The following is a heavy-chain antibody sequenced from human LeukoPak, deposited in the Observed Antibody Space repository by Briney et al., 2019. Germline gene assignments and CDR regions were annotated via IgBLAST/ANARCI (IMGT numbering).Heavy chain of an antibody. V-gene: IGHV4-59*01. CDR2: IYYSGST. D-gene: IGHD3-16*01. CDR1: GGSISSYY. CDR3: ASSHRPNDSVIPSDYMDV. Sequence: PSETLSLTCTVSGGSISSYYWSWIRQPPGKGLEWIGYIYYSGSTNYNPSLKSRVTISVDTSKNQFSPKLSSVTAADTAVYYCASSHRPNDSVIPSDYMDVWGKGTTVTVSS. J-gene: IGHJ6*03.